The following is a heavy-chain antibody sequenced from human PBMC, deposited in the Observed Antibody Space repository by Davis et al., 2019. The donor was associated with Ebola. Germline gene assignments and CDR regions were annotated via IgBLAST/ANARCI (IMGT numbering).Heavy chain of an antibody. D-gene: IGHD6-13*01. CDR1: GGSISSGGYY. V-gene: IGHV4-61*08. CDR2: IYYSGST. CDR3: ARGGYSSSWFY. J-gene: IGHJ4*02. Sequence: SETLSLTCTVSGGSISSGGYYWSWIRQPPGKGLEWIGYIYYSGSTNYNPSLKSRVTISVDTSKNQFSLKLSSVTAADTAVYYCARGGYSSSWFYWGQGTLVTVSS.